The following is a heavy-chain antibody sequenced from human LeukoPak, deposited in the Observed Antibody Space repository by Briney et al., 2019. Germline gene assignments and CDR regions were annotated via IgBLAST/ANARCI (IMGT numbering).Heavy chain of an antibody. J-gene: IGHJ2*01. D-gene: IGHD6-19*01. CDR1: GFTFSSYW. CDR3: VRDSPSGFFDL. Sequence: QPGGSLRLSCAASGFTFSSYWMHWVRQAPGKGLVWVSPINPDGTVTTYADSVKGRFTISRDNAKNTLYLQMNSLRVEDTAVCYCVRDSPSGFFDLWGRGTLVTVSS. V-gene: IGHV3-74*01. CDR2: INPDGTVT.